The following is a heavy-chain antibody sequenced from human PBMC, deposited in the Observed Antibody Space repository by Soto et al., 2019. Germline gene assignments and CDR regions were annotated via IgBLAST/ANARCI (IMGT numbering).Heavy chain of an antibody. D-gene: IGHD2-2*01. J-gene: IGHJ6*02. CDR3: ARSQGSSTSLEIYYYYYYGMDV. V-gene: IGHV1-2*04. CDR1: GGTFSSYA. Sequence: ASVKVSCKASGGTFSSYAISWVRQAPGQGLEWMGGIIPIIGGTNYAQKFQGWVTMTRDTSISTAYMELSRLRSDDTAVYYCARSQGSSTSLEIYYYYYYGMDVWGQGTTDTVSS. CDR2: IIPIIGGT.